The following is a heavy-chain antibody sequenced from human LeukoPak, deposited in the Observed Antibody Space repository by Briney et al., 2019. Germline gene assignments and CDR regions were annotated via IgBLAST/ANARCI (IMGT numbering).Heavy chain of an antibody. Sequence: PGGSLRLSCAASGFTFSTYWMNWVRQAPGKGLEWVANIKQDGSEEYYVDSVKGRFTISRDNAKNSLYLQMNSLRAEDTAVYYCARDQGGLTSYGSSPLDYWGQGTLVTVSS. CDR1: GFTFSTYW. CDR3: ARDQGGLTSYGSSPLDY. CDR2: IKQDGSEE. D-gene: IGHD5-18*01. V-gene: IGHV3-7*01. J-gene: IGHJ4*02.